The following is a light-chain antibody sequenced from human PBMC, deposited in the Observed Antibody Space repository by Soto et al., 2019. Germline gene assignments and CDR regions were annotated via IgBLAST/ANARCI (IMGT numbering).Light chain of an antibody. Sequence: QSVLTQPPSVSGAPGQRVTISCTGSSSNIGAGYDVHWYQQLPGTAPKLLIYDNNNRPSGVPDRFSGSKSGTSASLAITGLQAEDEVVYYCQSYDSSLSGKVFGTGTKVTDL. V-gene: IGLV1-40*01. J-gene: IGLJ1*01. CDR2: DNN. CDR3: QSYDSSLSGKV. CDR1: SSNIGAGYD.